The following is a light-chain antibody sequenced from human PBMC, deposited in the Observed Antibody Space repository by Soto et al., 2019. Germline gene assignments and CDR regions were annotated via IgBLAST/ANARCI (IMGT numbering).Light chain of an antibody. J-gene: IGKJ2*01. Sequence: ERVMTQSPAILSVSPGERVTLSCRASQSVSSDLAWYQQKPGQAPRFLIYGASSRAAGVPVRFSASGSGTDFTLTITGLQSEDYGVYYCQQYNDWPYTFGQGTKLEI. CDR1: QSVSSD. CDR3: QQYNDWPYT. CDR2: GAS. V-gene: IGKV3-15*01.